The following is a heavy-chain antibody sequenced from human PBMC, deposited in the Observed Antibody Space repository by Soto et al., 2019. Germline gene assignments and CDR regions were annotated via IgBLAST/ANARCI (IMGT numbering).Heavy chain of an antibody. D-gene: IGHD1-26*01. CDR1: GGSIRNGDYY. CDR2: VYNSGTT. J-gene: IGHJ4*02. V-gene: IGHV4-30-4*01. CDR3: VTVNLVGAAYYFDY. Sequence: PSETLSLTCTVSGGSIRNGDYYWGWIRQPPGKGLEWIGYVYNSGTTYSHPYLNSRVSIPVDTSENQFSLRLTSVTAADTAVYYCVTVNLVGAAYYFDYWGPGTLVTVSS.